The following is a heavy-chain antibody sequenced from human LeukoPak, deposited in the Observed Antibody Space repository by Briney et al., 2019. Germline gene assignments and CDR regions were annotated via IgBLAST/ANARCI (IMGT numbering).Heavy chain of an antibody. J-gene: IGHJ4*02. Sequence: SETLSLTCTVSGGSISSSSYYWGWIRQPPGKGLEWIGSIYYSGSTYYNPSLKSRVTISVDTSKNQFSLKLSSVTAADTAVYYYARAVRNGPYYFDYWGQGTLVTVSS. V-gene: IGHV4-39*01. D-gene: IGHD2-8*01. CDR1: GGSISSSSYY. CDR3: ARAVRNGPYYFDY. CDR2: IYYSGST.